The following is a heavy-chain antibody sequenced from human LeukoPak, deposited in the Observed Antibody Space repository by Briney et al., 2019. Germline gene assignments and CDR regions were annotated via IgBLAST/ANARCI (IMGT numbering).Heavy chain of an antibody. CDR3: ARDCFDSSGYLAY. V-gene: IGHV3-66*01. CDR1: GFTVRSNY. J-gene: IGHJ4*02. Sequence: TGGSLRLSCAASGFTVRSNYIIWVRQAPGKGLEWVSVIFGGGSTYYADSVKGRFTISRDNSKNTVYLQMNSLRSEDTAVYYCARDCFDSSGYLAYWGQGTLVTVSS. D-gene: IGHD3-22*01. CDR2: IFGGGST.